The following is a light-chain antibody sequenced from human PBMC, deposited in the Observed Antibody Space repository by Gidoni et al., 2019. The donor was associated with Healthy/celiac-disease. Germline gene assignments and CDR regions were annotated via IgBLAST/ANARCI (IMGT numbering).Light chain of an antibody. CDR2: GAS. CDR3: QQYGSSPFT. V-gene: IGKV3-20*01. J-gene: IGKJ3*01. Sequence: EIVLTQSPGTLSLSPGERATLSCRASQSVSSSYLAWYQQKPGQAPRLLIYGASSRATGIPDRVSGSGSGTDCTLTISRLEPEDFAVYYCQQYGSSPFTFGPGTKVDIK. CDR1: QSVSSSY.